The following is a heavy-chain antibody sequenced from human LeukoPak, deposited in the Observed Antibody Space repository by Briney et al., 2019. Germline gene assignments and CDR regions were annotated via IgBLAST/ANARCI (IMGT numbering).Heavy chain of an antibody. V-gene: IGHV3-7*01. D-gene: IGHD1-7*01. Sequence: GGSLRLSCAASGFSLSSHWMTWVRQAPGKGLEWVANINQDGSAKYYVDSVKGRFTISRDNAKNSMYLQMNSLRAEDTAVYYCARWEIRGTAHQLDYWGQGTLVTAPS. J-gene: IGHJ4*02. CDR2: INQDGSAK. CDR1: GFSLSSHW. CDR3: ARWEIRGTAHQLDY.